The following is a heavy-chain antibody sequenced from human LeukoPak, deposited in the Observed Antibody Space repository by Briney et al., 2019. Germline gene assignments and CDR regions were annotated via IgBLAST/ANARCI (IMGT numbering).Heavy chain of an antibody. CDR1: GFTLSGYW. D-gene: IGHD5-12*01. J-gene: IGHJ4*02. CDR3: ARGGYSFDY. Sequence: PGGSLRLSCAASGFTLSGYWMSWVRQAPGKGLEWVARLHADGIERYYVDPVKGRFTISRDNAKNSLHLQMYSLRLDDTAVYYCARGGYSFDYLGQGTLVTASS. CDR2: LHADGIER. V-gene: IGHV3-7*01.